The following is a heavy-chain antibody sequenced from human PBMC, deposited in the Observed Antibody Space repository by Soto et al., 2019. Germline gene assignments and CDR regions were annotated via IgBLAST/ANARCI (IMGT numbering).Heavy chain of an antibody. J-gene: IGHJ5*01. CDR1: GVSLTTNNW. CDR3: ARGGYCSGGSCSGWFDS. Sequence: QVQLQESGPGLVKPSETLSLTCAVSGVSLTTNNWWTWVRQAPGKGLEGVGEIYQTGNTNYNPSLNRRVIASLDKSKNQFFLKLTSVTAADTAIYYCARGGYCSGGSCSGWFDSWGQGTLVTVSS. D-gene: IGHD2-15*01. CDR2: IYQTGNT. V-gene: IGHV4-4*02.